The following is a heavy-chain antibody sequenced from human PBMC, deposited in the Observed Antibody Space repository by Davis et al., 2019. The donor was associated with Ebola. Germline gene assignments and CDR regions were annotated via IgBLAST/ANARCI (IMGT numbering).Heavy chain of an antibody. D-gene: IGHD4-11*01. V-gene: IGHV1-18*01. J-gene: IGHJ6*02. Sequence: ASVKVSCKASGYTFTSYGISWVRQAPGQGLEWMGWISAYNGNTNYAQKLQGRVTMTTDTSTSTAYMELSSLRSEDTAVYYCASTFGYSNYGRGYYYYGMDVWGQGTTVTVSS. CDR3: ASTFGYSNYGRGYYYYGMDV. CDR2: ISAYNGNT. CDR1: GYTFTSYG.